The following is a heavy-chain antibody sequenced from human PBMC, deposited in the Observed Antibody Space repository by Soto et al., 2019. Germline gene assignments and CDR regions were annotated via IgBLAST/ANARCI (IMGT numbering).Heavy chain of an antibody. CDR1: GFTFSTYG. V-gene: IGHV3-30*18. CDR2: MSYDGTKE. CDR3: AKEYGRNWSDH. J-gene: IGHJ5*02. D-gene: IGHD4-17*01. Sequence: GGYLRLSCAASGFTFSTYGMHWVRQAPGKGLEWVAAMSYDGTKEYYADSVKGRFTISRDNSRNTLFLQLNSLRAEDTAVYYCAKEYGRNWSDHWGQGTMVTGSS.